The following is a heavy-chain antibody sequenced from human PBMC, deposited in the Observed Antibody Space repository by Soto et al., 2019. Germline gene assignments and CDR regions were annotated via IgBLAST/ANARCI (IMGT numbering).Heavy chain of an antibody. CDR3: ARESEDLTSNFDY. CDR1: GFTFTRYS. J-gene: IGHJ4*02. V-gene: IGHV3-21*06. CDR2: ISSTTNYI. Sequence: GGSLRLSCAASGFTFTRYSMNWVRLAPGKGLEWVSSISSTTNYIYYGDSMKGRFTISRDNAKNSLYLEMNSLRAEDAAVYYCARESEDLTSNFDYWGQGTLVTVSS.